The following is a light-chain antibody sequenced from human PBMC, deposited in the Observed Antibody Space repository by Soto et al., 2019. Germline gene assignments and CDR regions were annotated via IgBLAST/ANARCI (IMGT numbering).Light chain of an antibody. Sequence: ALTQSASVSGSPGQSITISCTGTSSDFENYNLVSWYQHLPGKAPKLIIYEVDKRPSGISNRFSGTKSGSTATLTISGLQPEDEALYYCSSYSSVDISVIFGGGTKLTVL. CDR1: SSDFENYNL. V-gene: IGLV2-23*02. CDR2: EVD. J-gene: IGLJ2*01. CDR3: SSYSSVDISVI.